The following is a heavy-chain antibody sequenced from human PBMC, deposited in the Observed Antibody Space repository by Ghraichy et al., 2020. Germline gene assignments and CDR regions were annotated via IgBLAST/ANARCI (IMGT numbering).Heavy chain of an antibody. J-gene: IGHJ4*01. CDR3: AIQTSYRIDY. CDR2: AYHTGLT. D-gene: IGHD5-18*01. V-gene: IGHV4-4*02. CDR1: GVSISGAYW. Sequence: SETLSLTCAVSGVSISGAYWCSWVRQSPGKGLEWIGEAYHTGLTNYKPSLKSRVTVSLDTSKNHFFLTLTSMTAADTAVYYCAIQTSYRIDYWGRGTLVTVSS.